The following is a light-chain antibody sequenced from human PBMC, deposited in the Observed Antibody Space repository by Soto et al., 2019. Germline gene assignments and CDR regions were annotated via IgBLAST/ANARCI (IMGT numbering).Light chain of an antibody. V-gene: IGLV2-14*01. Sequence: QSALTQPASVSGSPGQSITISCTGTSGDVGGYYYVSWYQQLPGKAPKLMISEVSNRPSGVSNRFSGSKSGNTASLTISGLQAEDEAHYYCSSYSAGGTIFGTGTKVTV. CDR3: SSYSAGGTI. J-gene: IGLJ1*01. CDR1: SGDVGGYYY. CDR2: EVS.